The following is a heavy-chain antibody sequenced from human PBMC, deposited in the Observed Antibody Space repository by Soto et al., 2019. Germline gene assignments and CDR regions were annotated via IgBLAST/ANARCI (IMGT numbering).Heavy chain of an antibody. J-gene: IGHJ5*02. CDR3: AHIESYDSSGYQYNWFDP. V-gene: IGHV2-5*02. CDR1: GFSLSTSGVG. Sequence: QITLKESGPTLVKPTQTLTLTCTFSGFSLSTSGVGVGWIRHPPGKALEWLALIYWDDDKRYSPSLKSRLTINKDTSKHLVVLTVNNMDPVDTATYYCAHIESYDSSGYQYNWFDPWGQGTLLTVSS. CDR2: IYWDDDK. D-gene: IGHD3-22*01.